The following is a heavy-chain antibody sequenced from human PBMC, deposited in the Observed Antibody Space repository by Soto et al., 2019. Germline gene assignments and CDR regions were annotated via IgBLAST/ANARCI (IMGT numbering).Heavy chain of an antibody. Sequence: NPSETLSLTCAVYGESFSGYYWSWIRQPPGKGLEWIGEINHSGSMNYNPSLKSRVTMSVDTSKNQFSLNLNSVTAADTAVYYCGRDMSMAVAGRGDYYYYYGMDVWGQGTTVTVSS. D-gene: IGHD6-19*01. CDR2: INHSGSM. CDR1: GESFSGYY. V-gene: IGHV4-34*01. CDR3: GRDMSMAVAGRGDYYYYYGMDV. J-gene: IGHJ6*02.